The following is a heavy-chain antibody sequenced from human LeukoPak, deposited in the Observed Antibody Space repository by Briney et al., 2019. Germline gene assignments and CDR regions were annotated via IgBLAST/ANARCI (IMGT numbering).Heavy chain of an antibody. D-gene: IGHD6-19*01. CDR2: IYTSGST. CDR1: GASISSYY. Sequence: SDTLSLTCTVSGASISSYYWSSIRQPAGKGLEWVGRIYTSGSTNYNPSLKSRVTMSVDTSKSQFSLKLSSVTAADTAVYYCARGAPSIAVAGDVEYFQHWGQGTLVTVSS. V-gene: IGHV4-4*07. J-gene: IGHJ1*01. CDR3: ARGAPSIAVAGDVEYFQH.